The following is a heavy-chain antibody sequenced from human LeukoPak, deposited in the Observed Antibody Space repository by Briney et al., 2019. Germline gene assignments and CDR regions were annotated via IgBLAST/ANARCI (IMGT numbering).Heavy chain of an antibody. CDR3: ARRGGDWRPFDY. CDR1: GGSVSSYY. J-gene: IGHJ4*02. V-gene: IGHV4-59*02. Sequence: SETLSLTCTVSGGSVSSYYWSWIRQPPGKGLEWIGYIYYSGSTNYNPSLKSRVTISVDTSKNQFSLKLSSVTAADTAVYYCARRGGDWRPFDYWGQGTLVTVSS. CDR2: IYYSGST. D-gene: IGHD2-21*02.